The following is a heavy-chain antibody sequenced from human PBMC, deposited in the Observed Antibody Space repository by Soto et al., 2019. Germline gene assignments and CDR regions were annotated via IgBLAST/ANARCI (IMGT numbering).Heavy chain of an antibody. CDR2: MNPNSGNT. CDR1: GYTFTSYD. CDR3: ARLGYCTTGVCWTPGYYYYYMDV. J-gene: IGHJ6*03. V-gene: IGHV1-8*01. Sequence: QVQLVQSGAEVKKPGASVKVSCKASGYTFTSYDINWVRQATGQGLEWMGWMNPNSGNTGYAQKFQGRVTMTRNTSISTAYMELSSLRSEDTAVYYCARLGYCTTGVCWTPGYYYYYMDVWGKGTTVTVSS. D-gene: IGHD2-8*01.